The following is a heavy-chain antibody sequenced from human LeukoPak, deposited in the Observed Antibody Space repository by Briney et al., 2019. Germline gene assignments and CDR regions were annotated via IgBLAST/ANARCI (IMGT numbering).Heavy chain of an antibody. CDR2: INHRGST. V-gene: IGHV4-34*01. CDR1: GGSFSGYY. J-gene: IGHJ4*02. Sequence: SETLSLTCAVYGGSFSGYYWSWIRQPPGKGLEWIGEINHRGSTNYNPSLKSRVTISVDTSKNQFSLKLSSVTAADTAVYYCARGVRAAAGPFDYWGQGTLVTVSS. D-gene: IGHD6-13*01. CDR3: ARGVRAAAGPFDY.